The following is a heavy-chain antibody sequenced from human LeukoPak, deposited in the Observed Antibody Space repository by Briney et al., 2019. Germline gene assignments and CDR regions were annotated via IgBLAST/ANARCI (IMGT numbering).Heavy chain of an antibody. CDR2: ISIDGTKK. Sequence: PEGSLRLSCAASGFIFSDFGMHWVRQTPGKGLEWVAVISIDGTKKFYADDVKGRFTISRDNSKGTLFLQMNSLRSEDTAVYSCASSSFFRGYAFDLWGQGTMVIVSS. D-gene: IGHD3-16*01. J-gene: IGHJ3*01. CDR3: ASSSFFRGYAFDL. CDR1: GFIFSDFG. V-gene: IGHV3-30*03.